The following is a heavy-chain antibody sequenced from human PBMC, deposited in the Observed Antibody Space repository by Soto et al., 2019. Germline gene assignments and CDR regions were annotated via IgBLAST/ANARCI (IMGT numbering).Heavy chain of an antibody. CDR3: AKFCGSTSCEKDIDY. CDR1: GFTFSSYG. CDR2: ISYDGSNK. D-gene: IGHD2-2*01. J-gene: IGHJ4*02. Sequence: GGSLRLSCAASGFTFSSYGMHWVRQAPGKGLEWVAVISYDGSNKYYADSVKGRFTISRDNSKNTLYLQMNSLRAEDTAVYYCAKFCGSTSCEKDIDYWGQGTLVTVSS. V-gene: IGHV3-30*18.